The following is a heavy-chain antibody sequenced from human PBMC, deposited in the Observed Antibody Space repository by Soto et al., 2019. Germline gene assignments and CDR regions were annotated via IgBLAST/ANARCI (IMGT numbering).Heavy chain of an antibody. CDR3: AKDRGRTWYEDY. V-gene: IGHV3-23*01. D-gene: IGHD6-13*01. CDR2: ISGSGNTS. CDR1: GFTFSSYA. J-gene: IGHJ4*02. Sequence: EVQLLESGGGLVQPGGSLRLSCAASGFTFSSYAMTWVRQAPGKGLEWVSAISGSGNTSYYADSVKGRFTISRDSSKKMLYLQMNSLRPAATAVYYCAKDRGRTWYEDYWGQGTLVTVSS.